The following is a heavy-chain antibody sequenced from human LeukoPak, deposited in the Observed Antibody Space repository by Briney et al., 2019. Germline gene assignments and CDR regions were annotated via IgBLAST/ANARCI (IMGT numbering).Heavy chain of an antibody. CDR3: ASSGSYRFDY. D-gene: IGHD1-26*01. J-gene: IGHJ4*02. CDR1: VFTFSSYS. Sequence: GGSLRLSGAASVFTFSSYSMNWVLQAPGKGLEWVSHITASGTAMFYADSVKGRFTISRDNAKNSLYLQMNSLRDEDTAVYYCASSGSYRFDYWGQGTLVTVSS. CDR2: ITASGTAM. V-gene: IGHV3-48*02.